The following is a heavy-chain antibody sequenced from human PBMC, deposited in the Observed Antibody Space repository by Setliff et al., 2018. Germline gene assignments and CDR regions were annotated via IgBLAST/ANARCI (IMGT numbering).Heavy chain of an antibody. J-gene: IGHJ6*01. V-gene: IGHV3-30*02. CDR2: IRYDGYNK. Sequence: GGSLRLSCAASGFTFSNYWMYWVRQAPGKGLVWVAFIRYDGYNKYYADSVQGRFTISRDNSKNTLFLQMDSLRDDDTAVYYCAKDSLEVVIALHGMDVWGQGTTVTVSS. CDR3: AKDSLEVVIALHGMDV. D-gene: IGHD2-21*01. CDR1: GFTFSNYW.